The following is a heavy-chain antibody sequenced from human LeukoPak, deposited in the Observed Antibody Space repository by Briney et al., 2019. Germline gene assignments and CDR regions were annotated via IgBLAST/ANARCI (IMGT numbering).Heavy chain of an antibody. Sequence: GASVTVSCKASGGTFIRNAINWVRQAPGRGLEWMGGIIPIFGTANYAQKFQGRVTITADKSTSTAYMELSSLRSEDTAVYYCARELRYSSGRLNWFDPWGQGTLVTVSS. V-gene: IGHV1-69*06. D-gene: IGHD6-19*01. CDR1: GGTFIRNA. CDR3: ARELRYSSGRLNWFDP. CDR2: IIPIFGTA. J-gene: IGHJ5*02.